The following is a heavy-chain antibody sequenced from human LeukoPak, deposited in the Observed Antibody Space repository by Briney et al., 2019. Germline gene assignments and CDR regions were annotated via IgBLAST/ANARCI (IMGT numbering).Heavy chain of an antibody. D-gene: IGHD3-16*01. CDR3: ARDGFGTGSN. Sequence: GGSLRLSCAASGLTFSNYWMDWVRQAPGKGLEWVANIKQDGSEKNYVDSVKGRFITSRDNAKNSLYLQMNTLRADDTAVYYCARDGFGTGSNWGRGTLVTVSS. J-gene: IGHJ4*02. CDR1: GLTFSNYW. V-gene: IGHV3-7*03. CDR2: IKQDGSEK.